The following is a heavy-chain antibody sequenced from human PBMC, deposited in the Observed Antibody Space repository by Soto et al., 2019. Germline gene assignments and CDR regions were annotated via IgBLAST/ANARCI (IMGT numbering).Heavy chain of an antibody. D-gene: IGHD2-2*01. Sequence: QVQLVESGGGVVQPGRSLRLSCAASGFTFSSYGMHWVRQAPGKGLEWVAVISYDGSNKYYADSVKGRFTISRDNSKNTLYLQMNSRIAADTAVYYCAKDREVVPAAIALLFHYYYYGMDVWGQGTTVTVSS. CDR3: AKDREVVPAAIALLFHYYYYGMDV. CDR2: ISYDGSNK. J-gene: IGHJ6*02. V-gene: IGHV3-30*18. CDR1: GFTFSSYG.